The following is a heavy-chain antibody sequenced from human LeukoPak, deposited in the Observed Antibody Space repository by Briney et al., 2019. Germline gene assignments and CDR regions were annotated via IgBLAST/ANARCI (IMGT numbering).Heavy chain of an antibody. Sequence: GGSLRLSCAVSGFTFDDYAMHWVRQVPGKGLKGVAGVNWNSDSIGYADSVKGRFTTSRDSAKNSLYLQMNSLRAEDTAFYYCAINGGGDSGYGNFDYWGQGTLVTVSS. D-gene: IGHD5-12*01. CDR1: GFTFDDYA. CDR2: VNWNSDSI. CDR3: AINGGGDSGYGNFDY. V-gene: IGHV3-9*01. J-gene: IGHJ4*02.